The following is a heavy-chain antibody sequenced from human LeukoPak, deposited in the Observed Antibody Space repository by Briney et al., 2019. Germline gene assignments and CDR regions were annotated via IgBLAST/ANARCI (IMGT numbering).Heavy chain of an antibody. D-gene: IGHD4-23*01. V-gene: IGHV3-30-3*01. CDR1: GFTFSSYA. Sequence: GRSLRLSCAASGFTFSSYAMHWVRQAPGKGLEWVAVISYDGSNKYYADFVKGRFTISRDNSKNTLYLQMNSLRAEDTAVYYCASLNGNLFDYWGQGTLVTVSS. CDR2: ISYDGSNK. J-gene: IGHJ4*02. CDR3: ASLNGNLFDY.